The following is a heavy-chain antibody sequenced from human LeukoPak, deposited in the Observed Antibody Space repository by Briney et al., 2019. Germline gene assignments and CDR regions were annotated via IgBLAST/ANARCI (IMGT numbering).Heavy chain of an antibody. CDR3: ARVNYGSATKEDY. Sequence: PGGSLRLSCAASGFTFSSYSMNWVRQAPGKGLEWIGYIYYSGSAYYNPSLKSRVTISVDTSENQFSLKLSSVTAADTAVYYCARVNYGSATKEDYWGQGTLVTVSS. D-gene: IGHD3-10*01. J-gene: IGHJ4*02. CDR2: IYYSGSA. V-gene: IGHV4-59*06. CDR1: GFTFSSYS.